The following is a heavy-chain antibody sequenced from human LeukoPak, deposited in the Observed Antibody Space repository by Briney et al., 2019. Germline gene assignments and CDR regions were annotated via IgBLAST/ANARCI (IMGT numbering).Heavy chain of an antibody. J-gene: IGHJ4*02. CDR3: ASSGSIGGGSFRFDY. CDR2: IIPIFGTA. CDR1: GGTFSSYA. D-gene: IGHD2-15*01. V-gene: IGHV1-69*05. Sequence: ASVKVSCKASGGTFSSYAISWVRQAPGQGLEWMGGIIPIFGTANYAQKFQGRVTITTDESTSTAYMELSSLRSEDTAVYYCASSGSIGGGSFRFDYWGQGTLVTVSS.